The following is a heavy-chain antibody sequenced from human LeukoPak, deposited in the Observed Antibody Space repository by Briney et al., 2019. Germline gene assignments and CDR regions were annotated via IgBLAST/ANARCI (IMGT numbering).Heavy chain of an antibody. D-gene: IGHD3-10*01. J-gene: IGHJ4*02. CDR1: GFTFSSYA. V-gene: IGHV3-23*01. CDR3: AKVTSLWFGEFPFDY. Sequence: GGSLRLSCAASGFTFSSYAMSWVRQAPGKGLEWVSAISGSGGSTYYADSVKGRFTISRDNSKNTLYLQMNSLRAEDTAVYYCAKVTSLWFGEFPFDYWGQGTLVTVPS. CDR2: ISGSGGST.